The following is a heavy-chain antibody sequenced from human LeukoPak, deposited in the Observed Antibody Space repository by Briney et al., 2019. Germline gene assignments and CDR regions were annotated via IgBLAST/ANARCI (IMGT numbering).Heavy chain of an antibody. Sequence: SQTLSLTCTVSVGSISSGYYYWSWIRQPPGKGLEWIGYIYYSGSTYYNPSLKSRVTISVDTSKNQFSLKLSSVTAADTAVYYCARVTGGSGSYYSPLHYYFDYWGQGTLVTVSS. CDR3: ARVTGGSGSYYSPLHYYFDY. V-gene: IGHV4-30-4*01. CDR2: IYYSGST. J-gene: IGHJ4*02. D-gene: IGHD3-10*01. CDR1: VGSISSGYYY.